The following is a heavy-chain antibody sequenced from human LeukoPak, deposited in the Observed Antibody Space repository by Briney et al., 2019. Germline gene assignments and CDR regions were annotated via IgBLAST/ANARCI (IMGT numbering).Heavy chain of an antibody. V-gene: IGHV3-33*08. J-gene: IGHJ5*02. Sequence: PGGSLRLSCAAPGFTFSTYGMHWVRQAPGKGLEWVAVIWYDGSNKYYADSVKGRFTISRDNSKNTLYLQMNILRAEDTAVYYCARSLERDYHGSNYYMNNWFDPWGQGTLVTVSS. CDR3: ARSLERDYHGSNYYMNNWFDP. CDR1: GFTFSTYG. CDR2: IWYDGSNK. D-gene: IGHD3-10*01.